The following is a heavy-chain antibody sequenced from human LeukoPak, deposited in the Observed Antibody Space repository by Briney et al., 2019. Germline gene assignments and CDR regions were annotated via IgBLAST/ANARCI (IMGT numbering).Heavy chain of an antibody. J-gene: IGHJ4*02. D-gene: IGHD3-10*01. Sequence: PGRSLRLSCAASGFTFSSYAMHWVRQAPGKGLEWVAVISYDGSNKYYADSVKGRFTISRDNSKNTLYLQMNSLRAEDTAVYYCAREHYGSGSYYGVGSFYFDYWGQGTLVTVSS. CDR2: ISYDGSNK. CDR3: AREHYGSGSYYGVGSFYFDY. V-gene: IGHV3-30*04. CDR1: GFTFSSYA.